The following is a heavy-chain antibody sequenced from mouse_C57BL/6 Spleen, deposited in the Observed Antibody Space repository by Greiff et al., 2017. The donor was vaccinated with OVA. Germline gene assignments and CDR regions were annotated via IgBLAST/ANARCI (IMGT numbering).Heavy chain of an antibody. D-gene: IGHD3-2*02. CDR2: INPSNGGT. J-gene: IGHJ4*01. Sequence: QVQLQQPGTELVKPGASVKLSCKASGYTFTSYWMHWVKQRPGQGLEWLGNINPSNGGTNYNEKFKSKATLTVDKSSSTAYMQLSSLTSEDSAVYYCARLRPLYYAMDYWGQGTAVTVSS. V-gene: IGHV1-53*01. CDR1: GYTFTSYW. CDR3: ARLRPLYYAMDY.